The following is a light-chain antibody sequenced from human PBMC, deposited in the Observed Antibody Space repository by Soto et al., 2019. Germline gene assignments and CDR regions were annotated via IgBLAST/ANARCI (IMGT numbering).Light chain of an antibody. Sequence: QSVLTQPASVSGSPGQSITISCTGTSSDVGGYNYVSWYQQHPGKAPKLMIYDVSNRPSGVSNRFSGSKSGNTASLTISGLQAEDEADYYCSSYTSSSRNVFGSGAMVT. CDR1: SSDVGGYNY. CDR2: DVS. CDR3: SSYTSSSRNV. J-gene: IGLJ1*01. V-gene: IGLV2-14*01.